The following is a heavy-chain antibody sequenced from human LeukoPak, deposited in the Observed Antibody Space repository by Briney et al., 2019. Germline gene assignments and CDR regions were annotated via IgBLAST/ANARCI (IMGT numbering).Heavy chain of an antibody. CDR2: ISYDGSNK. CDR1: GFTFSSYA. Sequence: GRSLRLSCAASGFTFSSYAMHWVRQAPGKGLEWVAVISYDGSNKYYADSVKSRFTISRDNSKNTLYLQMNSLRAEDTAVYYCATTTLGGSYPFDYWGQGTLVTVSS. J-gene: IGHJ4*02. CDR3: ATTTLGGSYPFDY. D-gene: IGHD1-26*01. V-gene: IGHV3-30-3*01.